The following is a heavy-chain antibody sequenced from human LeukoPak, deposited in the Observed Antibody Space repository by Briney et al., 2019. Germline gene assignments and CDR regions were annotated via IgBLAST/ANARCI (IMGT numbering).Heavy chain of an antibody. CDR1: GFTFSSYG. D-gene: IGHD3-10*01. CDR2: MRYDGSNK. V-gene: IGHV3-30*02. Sequence: PGGSLRLSCAASGFTFSSYGMHWVRQAPGKGLEWVAFMRYDGSNKYYADSVKGRFTISRDNSKNTLYLQMNRLRAGDTAVYYCAKGSDRSGSYYLDYWGQGTLVTVSS. CDR3: AKGSDRSGSYYLDY. J-gene: IGHJ4*02.